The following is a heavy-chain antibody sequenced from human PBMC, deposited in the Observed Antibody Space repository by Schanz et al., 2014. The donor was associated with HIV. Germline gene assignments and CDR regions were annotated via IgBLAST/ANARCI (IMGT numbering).Heavy chain of an antibody. D-gene: IGHD4-17*01. J-gene: IGHJ5*02. Sequence: EVQLVESGGGLVHPGGSLRLSCAASGFTFNKYWMNWVRQVPGKGLEWVASIKEDGSATYYVDSVKGRFTISKDPSRNTAFLQMDSLRSEDSALYFCARGTTMGYGWRPVPFDPWGQGTLVTVSS. CDR2: IKEDGSAT. CDR3: ARGTTMGYGWRPVPFDP. CDR1: GFTFNKYW. V-gene: IGHV3-7*01.